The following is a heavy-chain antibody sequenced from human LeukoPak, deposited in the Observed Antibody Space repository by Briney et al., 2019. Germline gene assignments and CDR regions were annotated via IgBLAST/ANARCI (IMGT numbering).Heavy chain of an antibody. CDR3: AKTSYSGSYYYYYYCMDV. CDR2: VSVGGSST. Sequence: GGSLRLSCAASGFTFSNYAMTWVRQAPGKGLEWVSTVSVGGSSTYYADSVKGWFTISRDNSESTLYLQMSSLRAEDTAVYYCAKTSYSGSYYYYYYCMDVWGKGTTVTVSS. J-gene: IGHJ6*03. D-gene: IGHD1-26*01. CDR1: GFTFSNYA. V-gene: IGHV3-23*01.